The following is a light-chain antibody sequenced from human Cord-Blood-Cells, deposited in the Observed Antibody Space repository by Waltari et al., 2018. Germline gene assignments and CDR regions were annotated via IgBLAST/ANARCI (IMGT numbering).Light chain of an antibody. Sequence: QSALHQPASVSGSPGKSITISCPGTSSDVGISHLVSWYPQNPGKTPKLMVYEGSKRPSGVSNRLSGSKSGNGASLTISGLQCEDVADDYCCAYAGSSTWVFGGGAKLTVL. CDR1: SSDVGISHL. J-gene: IGLJ3*02. V-gene: IGLV2-23*01. CDR2: EGS. CDR3: CAYAGSSTWV.